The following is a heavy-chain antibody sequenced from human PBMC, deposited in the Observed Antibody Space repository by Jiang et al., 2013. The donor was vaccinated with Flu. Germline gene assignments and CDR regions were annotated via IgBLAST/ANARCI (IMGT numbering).Heavy chain of an antibody. D-gene: IGHD1-1*01. CDR1: GGSINNYQ. Sequence: VKLSETLSLICTVSGGSINNYQWSWIRQVPGKRLEWIGYIFYNGDTQYNPSLGGRVTISLDTSRNQFSLTLGSVTAADTAIYYCARHKLTDGVQHFGIFDFWGQGSLVTVSS. V-gene: IGHV4-59*08. CDR2: IFYNGDT. J-gene: IGHJ4*02. CDR3: ARHKLTDGVQHFGIFDF.